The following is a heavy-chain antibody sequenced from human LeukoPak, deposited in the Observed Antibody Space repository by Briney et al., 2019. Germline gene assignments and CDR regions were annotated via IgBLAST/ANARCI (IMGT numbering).Heavy chain of an antibody. V-gene: IGHV3-33*08. CDR3: ARDSGSYNFDY. CDR1: GFTFSSYA. J-gene: IGHJ4*02. CDR2: IWYDGSNK. Sequence: GGSLRLSCAASGFTFSSYAMSWVRQAPGKGLEWVAVIWYDGSNKYYADSVKGRFTISRDNSKNTLYLQMNSLRAEDTAVYYCARDSGSYNFDYWGQGTLVTVSS. D-gene: IGHD1-26*01.